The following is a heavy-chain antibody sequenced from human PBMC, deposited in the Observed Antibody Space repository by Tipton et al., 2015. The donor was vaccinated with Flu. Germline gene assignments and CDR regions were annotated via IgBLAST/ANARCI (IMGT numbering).Heavy chain of an antibody. V-gene: IGHV4-39*02. D-gene: IGHD4-17*01. CDR1: GGSISSSSYY. CDR2: IYYTGTT. Sequence: GLVKPSETLSLTCAVSGGSISSSSYYWGWIRQPPGKGLEWIGSIYYTGTTSNNPSLTGRVTISTDRSSNHLSLKLSAVTAADTAIYYCVKLETVYFYGVDVWGQGTTVTVSS. J-gene: IGHJ6*02. CDR3: VKLETVYFYGVDV.